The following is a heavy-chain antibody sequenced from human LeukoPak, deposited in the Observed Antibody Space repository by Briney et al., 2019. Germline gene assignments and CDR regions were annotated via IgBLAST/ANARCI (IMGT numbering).Heavy chain of an antibody. V-gene: IGHV3-15*01. D-gene: IGHD1-26*01. J-gene: IGHJ4*02. Sequence: PGGSLRLSCAASGFTFSNAWMSWVRQAPGKGLEWVGRIKSKTDGGTTDYAAPVKGRFTISRDDSKNTLYLQMNSLKTEDTAVYYCAKDMGHSGSYYHFDYWGQGTLVTVSS. CDR1: GFTFSNAW. CDR3: AKDMGHSGSYYHFDY. CDR2: IKSKTDGGTT.